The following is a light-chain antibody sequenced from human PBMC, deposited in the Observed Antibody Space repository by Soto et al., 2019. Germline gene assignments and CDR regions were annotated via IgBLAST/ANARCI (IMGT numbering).Light chain of an antibody. V-gene: IGKV1-5*03. Sequence: DIQMTQCPSTLSASVGDRVTITCRASQSISTWLAWYQQKPGKATKVLIYQASGLNSGVPSRFIGGGSGTEFTLTISGLQPDDFANDYCQQYKIYPYSFGPGTKV. CDR3: QQYKIYPYS. CDR2: QAS. CDR1: QSISTW. J-gene: IGKJ3*01.